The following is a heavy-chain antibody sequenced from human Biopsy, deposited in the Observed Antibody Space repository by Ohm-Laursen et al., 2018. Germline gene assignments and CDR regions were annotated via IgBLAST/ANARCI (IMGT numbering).Heavy chain of an antibody. V-gene: IGHV1-69*06. CDR1: GGTFSNYG. Sequence: ASVKVSCKAPGGTFSNYGVNWVRQAPGQGLEWLGGNIPILGAGNYAQKFQDRVTVAADTSTSTATMELRSLRSDDTAVYYCATKLTGYFHHWGQGTLVIVSS. D-gene: IGHD3-9*01. CDR3: ATKLTGYFHH. J-gene: IGHJ1*01. CDR2: NIPILGAG.